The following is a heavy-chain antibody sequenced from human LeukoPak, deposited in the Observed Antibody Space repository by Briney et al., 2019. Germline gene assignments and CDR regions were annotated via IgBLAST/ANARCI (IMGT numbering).Heavy chain of an antibody. V-gene: IGHV3-21*01. CDR3: GRAMDV. Sequence: GGSLRLSCAASEFTFSSYSMNWVRQAPGKGLEWVSSISGSSSYIYYADSVKGRFTISRDNAKNPLYLQMNSLRAEDTAVYYCGRAMDVWGQGTTVTVSS. CDR1: EFTFSSYS. CDR2: ISGSSSYI. J-gene: IGHJ6*02.